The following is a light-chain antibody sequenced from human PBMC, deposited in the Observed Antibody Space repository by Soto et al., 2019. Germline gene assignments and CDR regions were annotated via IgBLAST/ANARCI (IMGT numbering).Light chain of an antibody. CDR1: ESLLHSIGYNY. CDR3: IQGLEPPT. Sequence: DIVMTQSPLSLSVTPGEPASISCRSSESLLHSIGYNYLDWYLQKPGQSPQLLIYLGSNRASGVPDRFSGSGSGTDFTLKISRVKADDVGVYYCIQGLEPPTFGQGTKVEIK. V-gene: IGKV2-28*01. J-gene: IGKJ1*01. CDR2: LGS.